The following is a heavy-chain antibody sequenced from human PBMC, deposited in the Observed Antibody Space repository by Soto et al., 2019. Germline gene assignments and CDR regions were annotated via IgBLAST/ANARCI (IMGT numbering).Heavy chain of an antibody. CDR2: IYHSGST. D-gene: IGHD3-10*01. Sequence: QLQLQESGSGLVKPSQTLSLTCAVSGGAISSGGYSWSWIRQPPGKGLEWIGYIYHSGSTYYNPSHKSRVTISVDRSKNQFSLKLSSVTAADTAVYYCARGDYGSGWYWFDPWGQGTLVTVSS. J-gene: IGHJ5*02. CDR3: ARGDYGSGWYWFDP. V-gene: IGHV4-30-2*01. CDR1: GGAISSGGYS.